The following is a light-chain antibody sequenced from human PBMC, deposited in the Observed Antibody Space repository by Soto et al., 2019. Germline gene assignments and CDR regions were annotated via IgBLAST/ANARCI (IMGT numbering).Light chain of an antibody. CDR3: QVWESSSDHWV. J-gene: IGLJ3*02. V-gene: IGLV3-21*02. Sequence: SYELTQPPSVSVAPGQTATIMCVGSDIGSKRVHWYQPKPGQAPVVVVYDDSDRPSGIPERFSGSNSGNTATLTISRVEAGDEADYYCQVWESSSDHWVFGGGTKLTVL. CDR2: DDS. CDR1: DIGSKR.